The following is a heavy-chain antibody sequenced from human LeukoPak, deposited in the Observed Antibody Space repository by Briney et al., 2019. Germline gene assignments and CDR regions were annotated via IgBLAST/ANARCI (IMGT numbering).Heavy chain of an antibody. Sequence: ASVKVSCKASGYTFTGYYMHWVRQAPGQGLEWMGWISPNGGGTNYAQKFQGRVTMTRDTSISTAYMELRRLRSDDTAVYYCARVSEEWELLAASLDYWGQRTLATVSS. D-gene: IGHD1-26*01. J-gene: IGHJ4*02. CDR1: GYTFTGYY. CDR3: ARVSEEWELLAASLDY. CDR2: ISPNGGGT. V-gene: IGHV1-2*02.